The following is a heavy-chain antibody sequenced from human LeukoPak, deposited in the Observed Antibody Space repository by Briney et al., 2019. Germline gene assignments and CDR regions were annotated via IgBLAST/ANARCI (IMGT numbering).Heavy chain of an antibody. CDR1: GYTFTGYY. D-gene: IGHD3-22*01. CDR3: ARARRITMIVVANNWFDP. CDR2: INPNSGGT. J-gene: IGHJ5*02. V-gene: IGHV1-2*02. Sequence: ASVKVSCKASGYTFTGYYMHWVRQAPGQGLEWMGWINPNSGGTNYAQKFQGRVTMTRDTSISTAYMELSRLRSDDTAVYYCARARRITMIVVANNWFDPWGQGTPVTVSS.